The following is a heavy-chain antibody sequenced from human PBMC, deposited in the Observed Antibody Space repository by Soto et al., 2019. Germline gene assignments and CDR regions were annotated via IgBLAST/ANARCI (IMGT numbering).Heavy chain of an antibody. CDR1: GDSFSSSGHY. D-gene: IGHD3-22*01. J-gene: IGHJ4*02. Sequence: QLQLQESGPGLVKPSETLSLTCTVSGDSFSSSGHYWGWIRQPPGKGLEWIGSVSYSGYTYDNPSLKSRVTISVDTSKNQFSLNLASVTAADTAVYYSARYYDTFDSWGQGTLVTVSS. CDR2: VSYSGYT. V-gene: IGHV4-39*01. CDR3: ARYYDTFDS.